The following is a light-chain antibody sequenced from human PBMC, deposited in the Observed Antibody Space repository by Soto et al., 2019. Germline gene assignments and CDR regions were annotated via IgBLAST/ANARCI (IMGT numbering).Light chain of an antibody. J-gene: IGLJ3*02. V-gene: IGLV1-40*01. CDR1: SSNIGAGYD. CDR3: QSYDSSLSGV. Sequence: QSVLTQPPSVSGAPGQRVTISCTGSSSNIGAGYDVHWYQRLPGTAPKLLIYGNSNRPSGVPDRFSGSKSGTSASLAITGLQAEDEADYYCQSYDSSLSGVFGGGTQLTVL. CDR2: GNS.